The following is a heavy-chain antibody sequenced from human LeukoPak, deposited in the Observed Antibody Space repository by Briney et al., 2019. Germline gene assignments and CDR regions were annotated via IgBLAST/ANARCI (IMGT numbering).Heavy chain of an antibody. D-gene: IGHD6-19*01. V-gene: IGHV4-4*07. Sequence: PSETLSLTCTVSGGSISSYYWSWIRQPAGKGLEWIGRIYTSGSTNYNPSLKSRVTISVDKSKNQFSLKLSSVTAADTAVYYCARHRQVAGTETPGYIVVWSKRTTVTVSS. J-gene: IGHJ6*04. CDR2: IYTSGST. CDR1: GGSISSYY. CDR3: ARHRQVAGTETPGYIVV.